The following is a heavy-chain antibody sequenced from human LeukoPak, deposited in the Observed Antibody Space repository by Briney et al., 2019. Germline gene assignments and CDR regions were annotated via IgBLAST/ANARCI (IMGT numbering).Heavy chain of an antibody. Sequence: SETLSLTCTVSGGSISSYYWSWIRQPPGKGLEWIVYIYYSGSTNYNPSLKSRVTISVDTSKNQFSLKLSSVTAADTAVYYCARLYSRSYLSYYYYYGMDVWGQGTTVTVSS. CDR3: ARLYSRSYLSYYYYYGMDV. V-gene: IGHV4-59*08. CDR2: IYYSGST. CDR1: GGSISSYY. D-gene: IGHD6-13*01. J-gene: IGHJ6*02.